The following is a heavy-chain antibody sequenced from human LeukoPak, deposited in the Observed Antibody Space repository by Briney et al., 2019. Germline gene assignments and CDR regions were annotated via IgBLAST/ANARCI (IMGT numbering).Heavy chain of an antibody. V-gene: IGHV4-59*01. J-gene: IGHJ3*02. D-gene: IGHD6-13*01. CDR2: IYYSGST. CDR3: ARDRGYSSSWYGAFDI. Sequence: SETLSLTCTVSGGSISCYYWSWIRQPPGKGLEWIGYIYYSGSTNYNPSLKSRVTISVDTSKNQFSLKLSSVTAADTAVYYCARDRGYSSSWYGAFDIWGQGTMVTVSS. CDR1: GGSISCYY.